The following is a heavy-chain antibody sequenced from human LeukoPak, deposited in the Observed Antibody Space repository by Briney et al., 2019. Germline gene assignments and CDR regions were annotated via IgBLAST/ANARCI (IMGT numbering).Heavy chain of an antibody. CDR2: INPNSGGT. V-gene: IGHV1-2*02. J-gene: IGHJ4*02. Sequence: ASVKVSCKASGYTFTGYYMHWVRQAPGQGLEWMGWINPNSGGTNYAQKFQGRVTMTRDTSISTAYMELSRLRSDDTAVYYCARVRKIAVAGNYFDYWGRGTLVTVSS. D-gene: IGHD6-19*01. CDR1: GYTFTGYY. CDR3: ARVRKIAVAGNYFDY.